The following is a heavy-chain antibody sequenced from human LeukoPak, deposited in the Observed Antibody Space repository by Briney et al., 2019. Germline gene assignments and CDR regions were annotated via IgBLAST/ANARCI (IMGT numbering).Heavy chain of an antibody. Sequence: NPSETLSLTCTISGGSISSYYWSWIRQPPGKGLEWIGYIYYTGSTNHNPSLKSRVTISVDTSKNQFSLKLSSVTAADTAVYYCARGSLKALFDYWGQGTLVTVSS. CDR3: ARGSLKALFDY. V-gene: IGHV4-59*12. D-gene: IGHD3-16*02. CDR1: GGSISSYY. J-gene: IGHJ4*02. CDR2: IYYTGST.